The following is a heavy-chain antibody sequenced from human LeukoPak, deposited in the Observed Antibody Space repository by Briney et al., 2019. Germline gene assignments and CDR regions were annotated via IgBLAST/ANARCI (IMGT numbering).Heavy chain of an antibody. CDR3: TRRFDS. Sequence: PGGSLRLSCVASGLRFRSYAMNWVRQAPGKGLEWVSYISDTGSTIAYADSVKGRFTMSRDEAKNSLHLQMNSLRDEDTAVYYCTRRFDSWGQGVLVTVSS. J-gene: IGHJ4*02. CDR2: ISDTGSTI. V-gene: IGHV3-48*02. CDR1: GLRFRSYA.